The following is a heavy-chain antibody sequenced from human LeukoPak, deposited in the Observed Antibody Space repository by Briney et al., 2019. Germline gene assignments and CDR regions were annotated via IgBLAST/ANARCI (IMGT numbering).Heavy chain of an antibody. CDR1: GDSISSGGYS. D-gene: IGHD1-26*01. V-gene: IGHV4-30-2*01. Sequence: PSETLSLTCAVSGDSISSGGYSWSWIRQPPGKGLEWIGHIYHSGSTYYNPSLKSRVTISVDTSKNQFSLKLSSVTAADTAVYYCARRRGGVGATGYYFDYWGQGTLVTVSS. J-gene: IGHJ4*02. CDR3: ARRRGGVGATGYYFDY. CDR2: IYHSGST.